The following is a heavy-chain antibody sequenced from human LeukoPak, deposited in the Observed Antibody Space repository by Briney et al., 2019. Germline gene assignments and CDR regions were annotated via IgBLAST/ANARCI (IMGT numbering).Heavy chain of an antibody. J-gene: IGHJ4*02. D-gene: IGHD3-22*01. Sequence: ASVKVSCKASGYTFVSYYMHWVRQAPGQGLEWMGIINPSGGSTSYAQKFQGRVTMTRDTSTSTVYMELSSLRSEDTAVYYCARDRYYDSSGYYFAYYFDYWGQGTLVTVSS. V-gene: IGHV1-46*01. CDR3: ARDRYYDSSGYYFAYYFDY. CDR1: GYTFVSYY. CDR2: INPSGGST.